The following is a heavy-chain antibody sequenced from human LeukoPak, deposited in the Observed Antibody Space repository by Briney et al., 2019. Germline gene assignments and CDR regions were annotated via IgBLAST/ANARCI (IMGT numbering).Heavy chain of an antibody. CDR1: GITFSNYE. CDR3: ARGFRDTATFLDY. D-gene: IGHD5-18*01. Sequence: GGSLRLSCVASGITFSNYEMNWVRQAPGKGLEWLSCISNSGSTMYYADSVKGRFTISRDNAKNSLYLQMNSLRAEDTAVYYCARGFRDTATFLDYWGQGTLVTVSS. CDR2: ISNSGSTM. J-gene: IGHJ4*02. V-gene: IGHV3-48*03.